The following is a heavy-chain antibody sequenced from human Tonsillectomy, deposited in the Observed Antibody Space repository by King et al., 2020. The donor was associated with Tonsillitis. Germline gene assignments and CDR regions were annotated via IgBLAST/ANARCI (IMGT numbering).Heavy chain of an antibody. J-gene: IGHJ2*01. CDR3: AKGYDSSGYYSEYFDL. CDR2: LSYDGSNK. D-gene: IGHD3-22*01. V-gene: IGHV3-30*18. Sequence: VQLVESGGGVVQPGRSLRLSCAASGFTFSSYGMHWVRQAPGKGLEWVAVLSYDGSNKYYADSVKGRFTISRDNSKNRVYLQMNSLRAEDTAVYYCAKGYDSSGYYSEYFDLWGRGTLVTVSS. CDR1: GFTFSSYG.